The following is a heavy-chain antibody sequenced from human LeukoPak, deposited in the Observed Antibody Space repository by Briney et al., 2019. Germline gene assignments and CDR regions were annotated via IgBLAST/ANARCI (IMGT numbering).Heavy chain of an antibody. J-gene: IGHJ4*02. D-gene: IGHD1-26*01. Sequence: GRSLRLSCAASGFTFSSYAMHWVRQAPGKGLEYVSAISSNGGSTYYGNSVKGRFTISRDNSKNTLYLQMGSLRAEDMAVYYCARDLDGIVGATDYWGQGTLVTVSS. CDR2: ISSNGGST. CDR1: GFTFSSYA. V-gene: IGHV3-64*01. CDR3: ARDLDGIVGATDY.